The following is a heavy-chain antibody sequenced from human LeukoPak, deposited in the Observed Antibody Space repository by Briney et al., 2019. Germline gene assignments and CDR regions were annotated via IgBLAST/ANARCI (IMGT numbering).Heavy chain of an antibody. D-gene: IGHD3-10*01. Sequence: SVKVSCKASGGTFSSYGISWVRQAPGQGLEWMGRIIPMFGAANYAQKLQGRVTITTDESTSTAYMELSSLRSEDTAVYYCARDLFYGSGSYYDYWGQGTLVTVSS. CDR3: ARDLFYGSGSYYDY. V-gene: IGHV1-69*05. J-gene: IGHJ4*02. CDR1: GGTFSSYG. CDR2: IIPMFGAA.